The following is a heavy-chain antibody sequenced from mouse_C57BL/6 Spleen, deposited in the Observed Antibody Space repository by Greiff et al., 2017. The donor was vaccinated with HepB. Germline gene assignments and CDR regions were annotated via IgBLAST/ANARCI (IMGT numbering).Heavy chain of an antibody. CDR3: TRSGGNYWYFDV. CDR2: IDPETGGT. CDR1: GYTFTDYE. J-gene: IGHJ1*03. Sequence: VQLQQSGAELVRPGASVTLSCKASGYTFTDYEMHWVKQTPVHGLEWIGAIDPETGGTAYNQKFKGKAILTADKSSSTAYMELRSLTSEDSAVYYWTRSGGNYWYFDVWGTGTTVTVSS. D-gene: IGHD2-1*01. V-gene: IGHV1-15*01.